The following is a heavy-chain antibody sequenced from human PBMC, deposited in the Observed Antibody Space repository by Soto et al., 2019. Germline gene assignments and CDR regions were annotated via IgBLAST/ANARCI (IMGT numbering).Heavy chain of an antibody. CDR2: INSDGSST. V-gene: IGHV3-74*01. CDR1: GFTFSSYW. CDR3: TGGRFWSGYFAFDI. J-gene: IGHJ3*02. D-gene: IGHD3-3*01. Sequence: GGSLRLSCAASGFTFSSYWMHWVRQAPGKGLVWVSRINSDGSSTSYADSVKGRFTISRDNAKNTLYLQMNSLRAEDTAVYYCTGGRFWSGYFAFDIWGQGTMVTVSS.